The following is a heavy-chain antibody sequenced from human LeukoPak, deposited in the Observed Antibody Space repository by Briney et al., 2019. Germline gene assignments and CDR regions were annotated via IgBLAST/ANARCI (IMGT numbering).Heavy chain of an antibody. Sequence: GASVKVSCKTSGYTFINYQIHWVRQAPDQGLEWMGRINSNSGATVFAQKFQGRVTMTRDTSINTVYMELSSLEFDDTAVYYCTRTWWTEAYSSSSCFTPDFDYWGQGTPVTVSS. CDR1: GYTFINYQ. V-gene: IGHV1-2*06. CDR2: INSNSGAT. CDR3: TRTWWTEAYSSSSCFTPDFDY. D-gene: IGHD2-2*02. J-gene: IGHJ4*02.